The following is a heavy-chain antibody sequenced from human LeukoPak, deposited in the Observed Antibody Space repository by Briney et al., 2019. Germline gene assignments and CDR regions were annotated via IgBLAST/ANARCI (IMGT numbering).Heavy chain of an antibody. CDR2: IIPILGIA. Sequence: ASVKVSCKASGGTFSSYAISWVRPAPGQGRKWMGRIIPILGIANYAQKLQGRVTITADESTSTAYMELSSLRSEDTAVYYCAKGGYYSSSSPLDYWGQGTLVTVSS. J-gene: IGHJ4*02. CDR3: AKGGYYSSSSPLDY. D-gene: IGHD6-6*01. V-gene: IGHV1-69*04. CDR1: GGTFSSYA.